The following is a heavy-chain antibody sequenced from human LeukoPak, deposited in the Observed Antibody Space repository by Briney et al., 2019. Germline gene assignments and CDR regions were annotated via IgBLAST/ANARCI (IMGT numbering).Heavy chain of an antibody. D-gene: IGHD3-22*01. V-gene: IGHV3-23*01. Sequence: GGSLRLSCAASGFTFSSYAMSWVRQAPGKGLEWVSAISGSGGSTYYADSVKGRFTISRDNSKNTLYLQMNSLRAEDTAVYYCARGDYAHSHYYDSSGETSFFDYWGQGTLVTVSS. CDR3: ARGDYAHSHYYDSSGETSFFDY. CDR1: GFTFSSYA. J-gene: IGHJ4*02. CDR2: ISGSGGST.